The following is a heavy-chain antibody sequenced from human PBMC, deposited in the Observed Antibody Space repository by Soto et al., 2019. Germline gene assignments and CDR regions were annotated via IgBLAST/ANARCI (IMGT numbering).Heavy chain of an antibody. CDR1: GGTFSSYA. J-gene: IGHJ6*02. CDR2: IIPIFGTA. CDR3: ARDQVVATKLYYYDYGMDV. D-gene: IGHD5-12*01. V-gene: IGHV1-69*12. Sequence: QVQLVQSGAEVKKPGSSVKVSCKASGGTFSSYAISWVRQAPGQGLEWMGGIIPIFGTANYAQKFQGRVTIPAYESTSTAYMELSSLRSEDTAVYYCARDQVVATKLYYYDYGMDVWGQGTTVTVSS.